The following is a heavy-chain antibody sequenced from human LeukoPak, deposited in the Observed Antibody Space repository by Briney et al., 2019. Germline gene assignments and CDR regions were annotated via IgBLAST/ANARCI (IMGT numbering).Heavy chain of an antibody. Sequence: GGSLRLSCAASGFTFSDSYMTWLRQAPGQGLEGVSYISSSGSSIYYADSVKGRFLPCRDNAKSSLYLQMNSLRAEDTAVYYCGRGHWGLDYWGQGALVSVS. D-gene: IGHD7-27*01. J-gene: IGHJ4*02. V-gene: IGHV3-11*04. CDR2: ISSSGSSI. CDR3: GRGHWGLDY. CDR1: GFTFSDSY.